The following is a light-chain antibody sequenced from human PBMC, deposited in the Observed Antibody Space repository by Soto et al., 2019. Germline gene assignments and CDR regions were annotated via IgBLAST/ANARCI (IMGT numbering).Light chain of an antibody. CDR3: QNYFITPQT. V-gene: IGKV4-1*01. CDR1: QSVLYSPNNKNY. Sequence: DIVMTQSPDSLAVSLGDRCTINCKSSQSVLYSPNNKNYLAWYQQKPGQPPKLLIYWASTRESGVPDRFSGSGSGTDFTLTISSLQAEDVAVYYCQNYFITPQTFGQGTKVDIK. J-gene: IGKJ1*01. CDR2: WAS.